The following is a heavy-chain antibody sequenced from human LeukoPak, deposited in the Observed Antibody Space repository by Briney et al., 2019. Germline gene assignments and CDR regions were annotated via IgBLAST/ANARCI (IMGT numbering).Heavy chain of an antibody. V-gene: IGHV6-1*01. D-gene: IGHD4-17*01. CDR3: ARDVTVTTGFDY. Sequence: PSQTLSLTCAISGDSVSSNSAAWNWIRQSPSRGLEWVGRTYYRAKWYNDYAVSVKSRITINPDTSKNQSSLQLNSVTPEDTAVYYCARDVTVTTGFDYWGQGTLVTVSS. J-gene: IGHJ4*02. CDR1: GDSVSSNSAA. CDR2: TYYRAKWYN.